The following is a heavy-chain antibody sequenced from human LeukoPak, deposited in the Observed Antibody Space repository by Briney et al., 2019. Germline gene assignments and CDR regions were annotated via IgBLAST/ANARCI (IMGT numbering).Heavy chain of an antibody. J-gene: IGHJ5*02. D-gene: IGHD2-2*01. CDR3: ARSRYCSSTSCYYWSDP. V-gene: IGHV1-69*01. Sequence: GSSVKVSCKASGGTFSSYAISWVRQAPGQGLEWMGGIIPIFGTANYAQKFQGRVTITADESTSTACMELSSLRSEDTAVYYCARSRYCSSTSCYYWSDPWGQGTLVTVSS. CDR1: GGTFSSYA. CDR2: IIPIFGTA.